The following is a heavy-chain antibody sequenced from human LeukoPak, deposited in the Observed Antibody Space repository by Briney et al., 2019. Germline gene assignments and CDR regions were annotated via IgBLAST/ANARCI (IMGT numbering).Heavy chain of an antibody. CDR1: GFTFSTYG. Sequence: PGGSLRLSCAASGFTFSTYGMHWVRQAPGKGLEWVAVIWYDGSKKYYADSVKGRFPISRDNSKNTLYLQMNSLTAEDTAVYYCARDQVAATIWIDCWGQGTLVTVSS. D-gene: IGHD5-12*01. CDR2: IWYDGSKK. V-gene: IGHV3-33*01. CDR3: ARDQVAATIWIDC. J-gene: IGHJ4*02.